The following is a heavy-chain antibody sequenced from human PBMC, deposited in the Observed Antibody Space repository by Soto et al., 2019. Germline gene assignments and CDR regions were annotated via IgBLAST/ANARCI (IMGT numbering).Heavy chain of an antibody. V-gene: IGHV3-64*01. J-gene: IGHJ6*03. CDR1: GFTFSSYA. CDR3: ARCGRGYYYYYMDV. CDR2: ISSNGGST. Sequence: GSLRLSCAASGFTFSSYAMHWVRQAPGKGLEYVSAISSNGGSTYYANSVKGRFTISRDNSKNTLYLQMGSLRAEDMAVYYCARCGRGYYYYYMDVWGKGTTVTVSS.